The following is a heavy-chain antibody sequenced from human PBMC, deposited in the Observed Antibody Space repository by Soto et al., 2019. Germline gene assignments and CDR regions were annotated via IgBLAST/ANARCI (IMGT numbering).Heavy chain of an antibody. CDR2: MNPNSGNT. D-gene: IGHD3-3*01. J-gene: IGHJ6*02. Sequence: RASVKVSCKASGYTFTSYDINWVRQATGQGLEWMGWMNPNSGNTGYAQKFQGRVTMTRNTSISTAYMELSSLRSEDTAVYYCARGQHRITIFGVVKNYYYYGMDVWGQGTTVTVSS. V-gene: IGHV1-8*01. CDR3: ARGQHRITIFGVVKNYYYYGMDV. CDR1: GYTFTSYD.